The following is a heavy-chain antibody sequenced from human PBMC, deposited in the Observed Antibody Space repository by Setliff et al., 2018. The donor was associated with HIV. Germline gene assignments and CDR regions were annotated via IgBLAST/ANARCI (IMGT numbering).Heavy chain of an antibody. CDR1: GGSISSSSYY. D-gene: IGHD2-15*01. CDR3: ARSPARVVVPYGGAFDI. CDR2: IYYSGST. Sequence: SETLSLTCTVSGGSISSSSYYWGWIRQPPGKGLEWIGSIYYSGSTYYNPSLKSRVTISVDTSKNQFSLKLSSVTAADTAVYYCARSPARVVVPYGGAFDIWGRGTMVTVSS. J-gene: IGHJ3*02. V-gene: IGHV4-39*01.